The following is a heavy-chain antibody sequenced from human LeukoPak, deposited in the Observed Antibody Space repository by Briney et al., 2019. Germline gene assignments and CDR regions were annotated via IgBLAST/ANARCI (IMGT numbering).Heavy chain of an antibody. Sequence: ASVKVSCKASGYTFTSYDINWVRQATGQGLEWMGWMNPNSGNTGYAQKFQGRVTMTRNTSISTAYMELISLRTEDTAVYYCARDRATVTNGAYNWFDPWGQGTLVTVSS. CDR1: GYTFTSYD. D-gene: IGHD4-17*01. V-gene: IGHV1-8*01. J-gene: IGHJ5*02. CDR2: MNPNSGNT. CDR3: ARDRATVTNGAYNWFDP.